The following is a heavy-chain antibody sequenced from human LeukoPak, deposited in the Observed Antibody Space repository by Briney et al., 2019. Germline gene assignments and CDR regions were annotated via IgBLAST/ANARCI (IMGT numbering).Heavy chain of an antibody. CDR1: GGSISRGSYY. Sequence: PSETLSLTCTVSGGSISRGSYYWSWIRQPAGKGLEWIGRIYTSGSTNYNPSLKSRVTISVDTSKNQFSLKLSSVTAADTAVYYCARTIYSGYDYWGQGTLVTVSS. D-gene: IGHD5-12*01. J-gene: IGHJ4*02. V-gene: IGHV4-61*02. CDR3: ARTIYSGYDY. CDR2: IYTSGST.